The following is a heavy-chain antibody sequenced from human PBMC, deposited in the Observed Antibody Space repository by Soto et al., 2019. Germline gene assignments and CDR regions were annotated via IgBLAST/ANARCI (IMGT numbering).Heavy chain of an antibody. CDR1: GFTFRSYG. CDR3: AKDRDRNPLYYYFYGLDV. D-gene: IGHD1-1*01. CDR2: ISGSAGST. J-gene: IGHJ6*02. Sequence: GGSLRLSCAASGFTFRSYGMSWVRQAPGKGLEWVSAISGSAGSTYYADSVKGRFTISRDNSKNTLYLQMNSLRAEDTAVYYCAKDRDRNPLYYYFYGLDVWGQGTTVTVSS. V-gene: IGHV3-23*01.